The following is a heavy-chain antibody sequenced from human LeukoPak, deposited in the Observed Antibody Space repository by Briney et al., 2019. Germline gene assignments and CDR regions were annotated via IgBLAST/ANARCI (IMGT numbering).Heavy chain of an antibody. D-gene: IGHD3-22*01. CDR2: ITSSRSYI. CDR1: GFTFSTYT. CDR3: ARAPYDSTGYETPLAFDI. J-gene: IGHJ3*02. V-gene: IGHV3-21*01. Sequence: GRSLRLSCAASGFTFSTYTMNWVSQAPGKGLEWVSTITSSRSYIYYGDSVKGRFTISRDNAKNSLYLQMNSLRAEDTAVYYCARAPYDSTGYETPLAFDIWGQGTMVTVSS.